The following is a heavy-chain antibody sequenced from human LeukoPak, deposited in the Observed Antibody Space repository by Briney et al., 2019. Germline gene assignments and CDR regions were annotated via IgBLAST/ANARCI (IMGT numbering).Heavy chain of an antibody. CDR1: GGTFSSYA. CDR3: ASPFFGSGSYYHNFDY. D-gene: IGHD3-10*01. V-gene: IGHV1-69*05. CDR2: IIPIFGTA. Sequence: ASVKVSCKASGGTFSSYAISWVRQAPGQGLEWMGGIIPIFGTANYAQKFQGRVTITTDESTSTAYMELSSLRSEDTAVYYCASPFFGSGSYYHNFDYWGQGTLVTVSS. J-gene: IGHJ4*02.